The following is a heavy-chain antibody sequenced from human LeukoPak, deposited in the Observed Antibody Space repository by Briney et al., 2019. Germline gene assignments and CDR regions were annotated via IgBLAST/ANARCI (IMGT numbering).Heavy chain of an antibody. CDR1: GFTFSSYW. Sequence: GGSLRLSCATSGFTFSSYWMSWVRQAPGKGLEWVSAISGSGGSTYYADSVKGRFTISRDNSKNTLYLQVNSLRAEDTAVYYCYCSGGRWYWGQGTLVTVSS. D-gene: IGHD2-15*01. J-gene: IGHJ4*02. CDR2: ISGSGGST. V-gene: IGHV3-23*01. CDR3: YCSGGRWY.